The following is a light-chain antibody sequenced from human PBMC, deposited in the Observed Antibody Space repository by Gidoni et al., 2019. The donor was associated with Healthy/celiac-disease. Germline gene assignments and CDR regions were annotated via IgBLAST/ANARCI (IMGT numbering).Light chain of an antibody. J-gene: IGKJ4*01. CDR3: QQYNNWPPLT. V-gene: IGKV3-15*01. CDR1: QSVSSN. CDR2: GAS. Sequence: ELALTHPPATPSVSPGERATLSCRASQSVSSNLAWYQQKPGQAPRLLIYGASTRATGIPARFSGSGSGTEFTLTISSLQSEDFAVYYCQQYNNWPPLTFGGGTKVEIK.